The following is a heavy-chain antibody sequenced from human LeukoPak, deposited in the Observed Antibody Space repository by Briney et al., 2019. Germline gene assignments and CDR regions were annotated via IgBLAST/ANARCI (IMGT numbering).Heavy chain of an antibody. CDR1: GGSISGYY. V-gene: IGHV4-4*07. CDR2: IHSGGTT. J-gene: IGHJ4*02. D-gene: IGHD3-10*01. CDR3: ARDPGMERFGVVFDS. Sequence: PSETLSLTCTVSGGSISGYYWNWIRQPAGKGLEWIARIHSGGTTNYNPSLGSRLTMSVDTSKSQFSLKLPSVPAADTAVYYCARDPGMERFGVVFDSWGQGTLVTVSS.